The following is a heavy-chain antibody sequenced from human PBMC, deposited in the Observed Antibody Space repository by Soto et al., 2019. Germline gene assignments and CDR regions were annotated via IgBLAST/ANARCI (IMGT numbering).Heavy chain of an antibody. D-gene: IGHD1-26*01. V-gene: IGHV4-39*07. CDR2: IYYSGST. CDR1: GGSISSSSYY. Sequence: PSETLSLTCTVSGGSISSSSYYWGWIRQPPGKGLEWIGRIYYSGSTNYNPSLKSRVTISVDTSKNQFSLKLSSVTAADTAVYYCAVITVWSYLRTIDYWGQGTLVTVSS. CDR3: AVITVWSYLRTIDY. J-gene: IGHJ4*02.